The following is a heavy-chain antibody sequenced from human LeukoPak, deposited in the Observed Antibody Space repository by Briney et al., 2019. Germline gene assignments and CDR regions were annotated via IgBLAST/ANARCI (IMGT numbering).Heavy chain of an antibody. CDR1: GYTFTGYY. D-gene: IGHD6-6*01. Sequence: ASVQVSCKASGYTFTGYYMHWVRQAPGQGLEWMGWINPNSGGTNYAQKFQGWVTMARDTSISTAYMELSRLRSDDTAVYYCARDHPLFHSRVGQLAPGYYYYYGMDVWGQGTTVTVSS. CDR3: ARDHPLFHSRVGQLAPGYYYYYGMDV. CDR2: INPNSGGT. J-gene: IGHJ6*02. V-gene: IGHV1-2*04.